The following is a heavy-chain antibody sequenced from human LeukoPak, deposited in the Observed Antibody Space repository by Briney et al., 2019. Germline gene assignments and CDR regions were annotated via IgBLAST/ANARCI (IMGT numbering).Heavy chain of an antibody. D-gene: IGHD3-22*01. CDR3: ARDAYYSDGSDYYSWFDP. Sequence: GGSLRLSCAASGFTFSTYAVSWVRQAPGKGLEWVSSISGSGGSADYADSVEGRFTISRDNSKNTLYLQLSSLRAEDTAVYYCARDAYYSDGSDYYSWFDPWGQGTLVTVSS. V-gene: IGHV3-23*01. CDR1: GFTFSTYA. J-gene: IGHJ5*02. CDR2: ISGSGGSA.